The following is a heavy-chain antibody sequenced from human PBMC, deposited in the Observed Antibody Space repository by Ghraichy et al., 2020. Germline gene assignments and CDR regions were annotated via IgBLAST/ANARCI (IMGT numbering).Heavy chain of an antibody. Sequence: ASVKVSCKASGYTFTGYYMHWVRQAPGQGLEWMGWITPNSGGTNYAQKFQGRVTMTRDTSVSTAYMELSRLRSDDTAVYYCARGGDYYDSNVYYYFDYWGQGTLVTVSS. CDR1: GYTFTGYY. CDR2: ITPNSGGT. J-gene: IGHJ4*02. CDR3: ARGGDYYDSNVYYYFDY. V-gene: IGHV1-2*02. D-gene: IGHD3-22*01.